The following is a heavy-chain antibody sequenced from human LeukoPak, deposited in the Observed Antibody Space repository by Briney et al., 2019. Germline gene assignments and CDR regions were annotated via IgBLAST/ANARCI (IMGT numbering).Heavy chain of an antibody. CDR2: IKSDGSDT. Sequence: GGSLRLSCAASGFAFNTYWMHWVRQAPGKGLVWVSRIKSDGSDTTYTDSVKGRFTISRDNAQNTLYLQMNSLSAEDTAMYFCARDRGHTFDYWGQGTLVTVSS. CDR1: GFAFNTYW. D-gene: IGHD2-15*01. CDR3: ARDRGHTFDY. J-gene: IGHJ4*02. V-gene: IGHV3-74*01.